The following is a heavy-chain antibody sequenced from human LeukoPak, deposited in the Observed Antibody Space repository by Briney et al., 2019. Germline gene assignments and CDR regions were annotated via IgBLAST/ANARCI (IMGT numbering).Heavy chain of an antibody. V-gene: IGHV4-59*08. J-gene: IGHJ4*02. Sequence: PSETLSLTCTVSGGSISSYHWSWIRLPPGKGLEWIGSIYYSGSTNYNPSLKSRVTISVDTSKNQFSLKLTSVTAADTAVYYCARRGTTWYFEDWGQGTLVTVSS. D-gene: IGHD1-14*01. CDR2: IYYSGST. CDR3: ARRGTTWYFED. CDR1: GGSISSYH.